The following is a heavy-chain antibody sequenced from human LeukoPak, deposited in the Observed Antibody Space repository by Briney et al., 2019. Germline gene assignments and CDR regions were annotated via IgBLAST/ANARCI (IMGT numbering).Heavy chain of an antibody. D-gene: IGHD3-10*01. Sequence: ASVKVSCKASGYTFTSYGISWVRQAPGQGLEWMGWISAYNGNTNYAQKLQGRVTMTTDTSTSTAYMELTSLRSDDTAVYYCASTRKEGSYYNVYAFGSWGQGTLVTVSS. CDR3: ASTRKEGSYYNVYAFGS. V-gene: IGHV1-18*01. J-gene: IGHJ4*02. CDR1: GYTFTSYG. CDR2: ISAYNGNT.